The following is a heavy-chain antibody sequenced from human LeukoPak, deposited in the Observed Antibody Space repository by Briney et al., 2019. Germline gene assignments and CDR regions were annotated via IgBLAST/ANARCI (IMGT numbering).Heavy chain of an antibody. CDR2: ISGSGGIT. CDR1: GFTFSSYA. J-gene: IGHJ4*02. CDR3: AKAPAARPYFDY. V-gene: IGHV3-23*01. D-gene: IGHD6-6*01. Sequence: QPGGSLRLSCAASGFTFSSYALSWVRQAPGKGLEWVSVISGSGGITFYADSVKGRFTISRDNSKNTLYLQMNSLRPEDTAVYYCAKAPAARPYFDYWGQGTLVTVSS.